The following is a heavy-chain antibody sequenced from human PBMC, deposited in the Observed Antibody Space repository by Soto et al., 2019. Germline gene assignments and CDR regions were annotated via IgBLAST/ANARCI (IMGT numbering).Heavy chain of an antibody. D-gene: IGHD3-22*01. CDR3: AGLYPYESSGYLLNY. Sequence: SETLSLTCTVSGGSISSSSSYWGWIRQPPGKGLEWVGSIYYLGNTYYNPSLGSRVTISVDTSKNQFSPKLRSVTAADTAVFYCAGLYPYESSGYLLNYWGQGALVTVSS. J-gene: IGHJ4*02. CDR1: GGSISSSSSY. V-gene: IGHV4-39*01. CDR2: IYYLGNT.